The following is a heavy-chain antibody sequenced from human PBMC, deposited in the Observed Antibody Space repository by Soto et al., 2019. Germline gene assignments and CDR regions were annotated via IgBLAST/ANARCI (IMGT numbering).Heavy chain of an antibody. CDR3: ARGISALEFDY. J-gene: IGHJ4*02. CDR2: IYYTGST. CDR1: GGSISGYY. Sequence: SETLSLTCTVSGGSISGYYWSWIRQPPGKGLEWIGFIYYTGSTSYNPSLKSRVTISVDTSKNQFSFKVSSVTAADTAVFYCARGISALEFDYWGQGTLVTVS. D-gene: IGHD1-1*01. V-gene: IGHV4-59*08.